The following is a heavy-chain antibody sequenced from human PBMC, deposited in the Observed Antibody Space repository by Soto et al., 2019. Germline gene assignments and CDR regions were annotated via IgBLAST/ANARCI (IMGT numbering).Heavy chain of an antibody. CDR1: GYTFTSYY. D-gene: IGHD4-17*01. Sequence: QVQLVQSGAEVKKPGASVKVSCKASGYTFTSYYMHWVRQAPGQGLEWMGIINPSGGTTTYAQKFQGRVTMTRDTSTSTVYMELSSLRSEDTAVYYCGRDQGDYASALDIWGQGTMVTVSS. J-gene: IGHJ3*02. CDR2: INPSGGTT. V-gene: IGHV1-46*03. CDR3: GRDQGDYASALDI.